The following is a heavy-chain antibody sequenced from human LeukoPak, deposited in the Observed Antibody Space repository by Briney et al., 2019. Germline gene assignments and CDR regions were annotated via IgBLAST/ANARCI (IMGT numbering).Heavy chain of an antibody. Sequence: SVKVSCKAFGYTFTSNCMHWVRQAPGQGPEWMGVISPSGGSTTYAQKFQGRVAMTEDTSTDTAYMELSSLRSEDTAVYYCATESRGYSFGYPVNWGQGTLVTVSS. J-gene: IGHJ4*02. V-gene: IGHV1-46*01. D-gene: IGHD5-18*01. CDR2: ISPSGGST. CDR3: ATESRGYSFGYPVN. CDR1: GYTFTSNC.